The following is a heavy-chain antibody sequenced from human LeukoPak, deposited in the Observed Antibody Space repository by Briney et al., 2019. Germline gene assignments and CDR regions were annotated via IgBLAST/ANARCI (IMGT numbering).Heavy chain of an antibody. CDR1: GGSISSGGYY. Sequence: SQTLSLTCNVSGGSISSGGYYWGWIRQPPGKGLEWIGYIYYSGSTNYNPSLKSRVTISVDTSENQFSLKLSSVTAADTAVYYCARQRARGYYYDYVGQGTLVTVSS. J-gene: IGHJ4*02. CDR2: IYYSGST. CDR3: ARQRARGYYYDY. D-gene: IGHD6-25*01. V-gene: IGHV4-61*05.